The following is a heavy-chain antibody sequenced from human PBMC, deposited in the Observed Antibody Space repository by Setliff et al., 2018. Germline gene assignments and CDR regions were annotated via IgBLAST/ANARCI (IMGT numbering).Heavy chain of an antibody. CDR3: ARGRAGHSGH. D-gene: IGHD6-19*01. CDR2: IYYSGSTS. V-gene: IGHV4-59*08. Sequence: LSLTCTVSGGSISSYYWSWIRQPPGKGLEWIGYIYYSGSTSYYNPSLKSRVTISVDTSKNQFSLKLSSVTAADTAVYYCARGRAGHSGHWGQGTLVTAPQ. CDR1: GGSISSYY. J-gene: IGHJ4*02.